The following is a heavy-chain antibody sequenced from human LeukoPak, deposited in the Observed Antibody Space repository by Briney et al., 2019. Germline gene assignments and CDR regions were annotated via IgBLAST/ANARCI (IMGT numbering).Heavy chain of an antibody. Sequence: PGGSLRLSCVASEFTFSDHYMSWVRQAPGKGLECVSLIYGGGDTYYADSVKGRFTISRDNSKNTLYLQVNSLRAEDTAVHYCAVLTSGWRFQHWGQGTLVTVSS. V-gene: IGHV3-53*01. J-gene: IGHJ1*01. CDR3: AVLTSGWRFQH. CDR2: IYGGGDT. D-gene: IGHD6-19*01. CDR1: EFTFSDHY.